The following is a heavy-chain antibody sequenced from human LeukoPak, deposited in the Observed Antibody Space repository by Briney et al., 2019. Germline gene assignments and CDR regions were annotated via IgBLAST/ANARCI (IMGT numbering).Heavy chain of an antibody. Sequence: PSETLSLTCTVSGGSISSGSYYWSWIRQPAGKGLEWIGRIYTSGSTNYNPSLKSRVTISVDTSKNQFSLKLSSVTAADTAVYYCARESSSGWYGNNWFDPWGQGTLVTVSS. J-gene: IGHJ5*02. CDR3: ARESSSGWYGNNWFDP. CDR1: GGSISSGSYY. CDR2: IYTSGST. D-gene: IGHD6-19*01. V-gene: IGHV4-61*02.